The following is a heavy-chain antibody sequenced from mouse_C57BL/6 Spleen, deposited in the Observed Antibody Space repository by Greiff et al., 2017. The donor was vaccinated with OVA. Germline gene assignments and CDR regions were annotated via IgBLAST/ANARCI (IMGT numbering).Heavy chain of an antibody. CDR3: TRYEGSVYYGNYRRVLVY. Sequence: QVQLKESGAELVRPGASVTLSCKASGYTFTDYEMHWVKQTPVHGLEWIGAIDPETGGTAYNQKFKGKAILTADKSSSTAYMELRSLTSEDAAVYYCTRYEGSVYYGNYRRVLVYWGKGTTLTVSS. CDR1: GYTFTDYE. V-gene: IGHV1-15*01. D-gene: IGHD2-1*01. J-gene: IGHJ2*01. CDR2: IDPETGGT.